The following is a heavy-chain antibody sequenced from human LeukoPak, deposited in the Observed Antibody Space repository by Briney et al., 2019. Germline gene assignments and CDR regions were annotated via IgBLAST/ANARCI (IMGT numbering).Heavy chain of an antibody. V-gene: IGHV1-3*03. CDR2: INAGNGNT. CDR1: GYTFTSNA. Sequence: ASVKVSCKASGYTFTSNAMHWVRQAPGQRLEWMGWINAGNGNTKYSQEFQGRVTITRDTSASTAYMELSSLRSEDMAVYYCAREMKEVAGTLDYWGQGTLVTVSS. CDR3: AREMKEVAGTLDY. D-gene: IGHD6-19*01. J-gene: IGHJ4*02.